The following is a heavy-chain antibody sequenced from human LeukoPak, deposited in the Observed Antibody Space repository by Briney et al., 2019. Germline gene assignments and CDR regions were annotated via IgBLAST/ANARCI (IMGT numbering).Heavy chain of an antibody. CDR3: ARSELLWFGGVNSGFDY. J-gene: IGHJ4*02. CDR1: GGSISSYY. D-gene: IGHD3-10*01. V-gene: IGHV4-59*01. CDR2: IYYSGST. Sequence: SETLSLTCSVSGGSISSYYWSWIRQPPGKGLEWIGYIYYSGSTNYNPSLKSRVTISVDTSKNQFSLKLTYVTAADTAVYYCARSELLWFGGVNSGFDYWGQGTLVTVSS.